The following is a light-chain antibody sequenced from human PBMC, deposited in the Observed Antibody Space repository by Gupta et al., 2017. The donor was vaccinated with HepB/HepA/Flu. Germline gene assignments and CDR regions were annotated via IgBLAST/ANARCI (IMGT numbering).Light chain of an antibody. Sequence: EIVLTQSPATLSLSPGERATRSSRASQSVSSYLAWYQPKPVHAPMRFIYDASKMAVGCTHRWSPTRYGKESSTTISSLDPDVFRIYFCQQRSGGHAGGVTLGQGTKMEIK. CDR2: DAS. CDR1: QSVSSY. J-gene: IGKJ2*01. V-gene: IGKV3-11*01. CDR3: QQRSGGHAGGVT.